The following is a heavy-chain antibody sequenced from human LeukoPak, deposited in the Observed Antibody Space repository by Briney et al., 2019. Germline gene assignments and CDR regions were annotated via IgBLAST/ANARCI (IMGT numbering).Heavy chain of an antibody. D-gene: IGHD5-18*01. J-gene: IGHJ4*02. V-gene: IGHV3-15*01. CDR3: TAGPGYPHIG. Sequence: PGGSLRLSCAASGFTFSNAWMTWVRQAPGKGLEWVGRINTKTDGGTTDYAAPVKGRFTISRDDSKNTLYLQMNSLKTEDTAVYYCTAGPGYPHIGWGQGTLVTVSS. CDR1: GFTFSNAW. CDR2: INTKTDGGTT.